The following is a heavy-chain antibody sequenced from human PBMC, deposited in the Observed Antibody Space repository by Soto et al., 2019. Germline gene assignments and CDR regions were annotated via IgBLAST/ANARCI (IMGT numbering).Heavy chain of an antibody. CDR3: SAMTSAGDAFDI. V-gene: IGHV3-49*03. Sequence: PGGSLRLSCSSSGFTLGDYPMCWFRQAPGRGLEWVCFFRLKAFGGEAEYAASVQVRFSISADDSKSTAYLQMNSLKSEDAARYYCSAMTSAGDAFDIWGQGKMVTVS. CDR2: FRLKAFGGEA. CDR1: GFTLGDYP. D-gene: IGHD2-2*01. J-gene: IGHJ3*02.